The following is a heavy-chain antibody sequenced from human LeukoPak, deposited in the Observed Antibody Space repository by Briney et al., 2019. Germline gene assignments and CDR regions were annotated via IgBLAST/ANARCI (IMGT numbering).Heavy chain of an antibody. J-gene: IGHJ4*02. CDR1: GYTFTSHA. D-gene: IGHD6-19*01. V-gene: IGHV1-3*01. CDR3: ARAGAYSSGWYKDY. CDR2: INAGNGNT. Sequence: GASVKVSCKASGYTFTSHAMHWVRQAPGQRLEWMGWINAGNGNTKYSQKFQGRVTITRDTSASTAYMELSSLRSDDTAVYYCARAGAYSSGWYKDYWGQGTLVTVSS.